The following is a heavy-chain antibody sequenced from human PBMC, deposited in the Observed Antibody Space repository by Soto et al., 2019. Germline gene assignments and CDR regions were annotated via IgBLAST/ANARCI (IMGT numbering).Heavy chain of an antibody. Sequence: ASVKVSCKASGYTFTSYDINWVRKATGQGLEYLGWMNPNSGNTAYVQKFQGRVTMTWDTSITTAYMELSSLRSEDTAVYFCARGIKYGAYSRWFDPWGQGTLVTVSS. CDR3: ARGIKYGAYSRWFDP. D-gene: IGHD4-17*01. V-gene: IGHV1-8*01. CDR2: MNPNSGNT. CDR1: GYTFTSYD. J-gene: IGHJ5*02.